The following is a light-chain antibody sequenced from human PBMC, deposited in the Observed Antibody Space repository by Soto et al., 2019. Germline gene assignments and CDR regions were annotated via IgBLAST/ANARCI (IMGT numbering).Light chain of an antibody. V-gene: IGLV2-11*01. Sequence: ALTQPRSVSGSPGQSVTISCTGTSSDVGGYNYVSWYQQYPGKAPKVMIYDVTKRPSGVPDRISGSKSGNTASLIISGLQAEDEADYYCCSYAGSFTLLFGGGTKLTVL. CDR3: CSYAGSFTLL. CDR2: DVT. CDR1: SSDVGGYNY. J-gene: IGLJ2*01.